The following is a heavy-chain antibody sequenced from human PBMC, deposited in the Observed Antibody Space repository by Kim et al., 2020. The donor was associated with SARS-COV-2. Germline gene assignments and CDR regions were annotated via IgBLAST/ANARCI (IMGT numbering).Heavy chain of an antibody. J-gene: IGHJ6*02. D-gene: IGHD5-18*01. CDR3: ASLVDTAMGLWYYYGMDV. V-gene: IGHV3-48*03. Sequence: VKGRFTISRDNAKNSLYLQMNSLRAEDTAVYYCASLVDTAMGLWYYYGMDVWGQGTTVTVSS.